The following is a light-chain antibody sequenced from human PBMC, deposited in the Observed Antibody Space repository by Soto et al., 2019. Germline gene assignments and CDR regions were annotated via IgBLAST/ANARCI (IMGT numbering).Light chain of an antibody. V-gene: IGLV1-44*01. CDR3: SSWDDTLNGHV. J-gene: IGLJ1*01. CDR2: SNS. Sequence: QSVLTQTPSVSGTPGQRVTISCSGSSSNVGGNTVTWYQQLPGTAPKLLIYSNSLRPSGIPDRISGSKSGTSASLAISGLXSEDEADYHCSSWDDTLNGHVFGTGTKVTVL. CDR1: SSNVGGNT.